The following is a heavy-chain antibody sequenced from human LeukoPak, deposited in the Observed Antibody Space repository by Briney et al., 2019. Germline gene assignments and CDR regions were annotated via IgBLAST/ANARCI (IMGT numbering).Heavy chain of an antibody. CDR2: IYYSGNT. CDR1: GGSISSSGYY. D-gene: IGHD3-16*02. J-gene: IGHJ4*02. CDR3: TRLYRQRYFDS. Sequence: SETLSLTCTVSGGSISSSGYYWDWIRQSPGKGLEWIGSIYYSGNTYCNPSLESRVTMSVDTSKNQFSLKLSSVTAADTAVYYCTRLYRQRYFDSWGQGTLVTVSS. V-gene: IGHV4-39*01.